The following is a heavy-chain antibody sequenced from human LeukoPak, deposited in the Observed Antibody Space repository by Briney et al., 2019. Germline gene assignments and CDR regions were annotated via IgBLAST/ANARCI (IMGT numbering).Heavy chain of an antibody. D-gene: IGHD1-26*01. CDR2: IIPIFGTA. CDR3: AGWAGGSGSYFANWFDP. CDR1: GGTFSSYA. J-gene: IGHJ5*02. V-gene: IGHV1-69*05. Sequence: GASVKVSCKASGGTFSSYAISWVRQAPGQGLEWMGGIIPIFGTANYAQKFQGRVTITTDESTSTAYMELSSLRSEDTAVYYCAGWAGGSGSYFANWFDPWGQGTLVTVSS.